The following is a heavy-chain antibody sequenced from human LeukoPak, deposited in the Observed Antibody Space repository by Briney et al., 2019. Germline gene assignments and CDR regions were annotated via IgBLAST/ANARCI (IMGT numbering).Heavy chain of an antibody. CDR2: IYTSGST. CDR1: GGSIGSGSYY. CDR3: ARDPYGRYYFDY. D-gene: IGHD1-26*01. J-gene: IGHJ4*02. Sequence: SETLSLTCTVSGGSIGSGSYYWSWIRQPAGKGLEWIGRIYTSGSTNYNPSLKSRVTISVDTSKNQFSLKLSSVTAADTAVYYCARDPYGRYYFDYWGQGTLVTVSS. V-gene: IGHV4-61*02.